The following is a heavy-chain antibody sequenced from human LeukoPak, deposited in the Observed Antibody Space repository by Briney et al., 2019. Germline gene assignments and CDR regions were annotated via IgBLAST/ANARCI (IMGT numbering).Heavy chain of an antibody. J-gene: IGHJ4*02. D-gene: IGHD5-18*01. CDR1: GYTFTGYY. Sequence: ASVKVSCKASGYTFTGYYMHWVRQAPGQGLEWMGRINPNSGGTNYAQKFQGRVTMTRDTSISTAYMELSRLRSDDTAVYYCARFDTAMAAYYFDYWGQGTLVTVSS. CDR3: ARFDTAMAAYYFDY. CDR2: INPNSGGT. V-gene: IGHV1-2*06.